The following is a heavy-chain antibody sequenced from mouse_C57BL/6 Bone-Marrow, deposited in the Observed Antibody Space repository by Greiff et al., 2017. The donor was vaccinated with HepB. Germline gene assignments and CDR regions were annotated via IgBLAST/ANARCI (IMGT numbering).Heavy chain of an antibody. J-gene: IGHJ2*01. CDR1: GYSITSGYY. CDR3: ARRSIYYDYFDY. V-gene: IGHV3-6*01. CDR2: ISYDGSN. D-gene: IGHD2-4*01. Sequence: EVQLKESGPGLVKPSQSLSLTCSVTGYSITSGYYWNWIRQFPGNKLEWMGYISYDGSNNYNPSLKNRISITRDTSKNQFFLKLNSVTTEDTATYYCARRSIYYDYFDYWGQGTTLTVSS.